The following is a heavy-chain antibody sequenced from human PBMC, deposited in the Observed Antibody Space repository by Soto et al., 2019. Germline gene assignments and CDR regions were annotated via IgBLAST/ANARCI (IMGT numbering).Heavy chain of an antibody. J-gene: IGHJ4*02. CDR2: SNHSGST. CDR3: ARDKDIVVVPAGIWDY. D-gene: IGHD2-2*01. V-gene: IGHV4-34*01. CDR1: GGSFSGYY. Sequence: SETLSLTCAVYGGSFSGYYWSWIRQRPGQGMGWIGESNHSGSTNDNPTLKRPVTISVDPAKNQFSLKLSPVTAADTAVYYCARDKDIVVVPAGIWDYWGQGTLVTVSS.